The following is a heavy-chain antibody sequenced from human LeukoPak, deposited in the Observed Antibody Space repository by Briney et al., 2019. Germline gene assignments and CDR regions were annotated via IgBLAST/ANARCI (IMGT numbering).Heavy chain of an antibody. D-gene: IGHD3-22*01. J-gene: IGHJ3*01. CDR1: GDGITRNY. CDR3: ARGQYNYDSSGRYYAAFDV. CDR2: VYTTQI. Sequence: SETLALTGAVSGDGITRNYWRWIRHPAGKGLDWIGRVYTTQINYNPSLKSRVTISADTSKNQFSLRLTSVMAADTGMYYCARGQYNYDSSGRYYAAFDVWGRGSMVIVSS. V-gene: IGHV4-4*07.